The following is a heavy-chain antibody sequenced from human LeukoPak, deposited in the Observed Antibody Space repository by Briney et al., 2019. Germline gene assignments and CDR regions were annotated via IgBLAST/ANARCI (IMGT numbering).Heavy chain of an antibody. J-gene: IGHJ4*02. CDR3: AKDQHGYDKPIDY. CDR2: ISGSGIST. Sequence: GGSLRLSCAASGFTFNIFAMTWVRQASGRGLEWVSTISGSGISTYYADSVKGRFTISRDNSKNTLYLQINSLRDEDTAVYFCAKDQHGYDKPIDYWGQGTLVTVSS. D-gene: IGHD5-12*01. V-gene: IGHV3-23*01. CDR1: GFTFNIFA.